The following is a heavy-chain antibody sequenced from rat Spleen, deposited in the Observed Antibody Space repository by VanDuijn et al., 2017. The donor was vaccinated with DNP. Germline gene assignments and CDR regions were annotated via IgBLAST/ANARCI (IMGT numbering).Heavy chain of an antibody. J-gene: IGHJ2*01. CDR2: ITSSGGST. Sequence: EVQLVESGGGLVQPGGPLKLSCVASGFTFSSYWMTWIRQVPGKGLEWIASITSSGGSTYYPDSVKGRFTISRDNAKSTLYLQMNSLRSEDMATYYCVRWNSGHFDYWGQGVMVTVSS. CDR1: GFTFSSYW. D-gene: IGHD4-3*01. CDR3: VRWNSGHFDY. V-gene: IGHV5-31*01.